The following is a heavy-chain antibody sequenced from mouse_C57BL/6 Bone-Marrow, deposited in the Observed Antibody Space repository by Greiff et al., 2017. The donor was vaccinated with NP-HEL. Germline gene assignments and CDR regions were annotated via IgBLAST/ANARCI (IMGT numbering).Heavy chain of an antibody. Sequence: EVKLVESGGGLVKPGGSLKLSCAASGFTFSSYTMSWVHQTPEKRLEWVATISGGGGNTYYPDSVKGRFTISRDNAKNTLYLQMSSLRSEDTALYYCARRGGFAYWGQGTLVTVSA. CDR1: GFTFSSYT. J-gene: IGHJ3*01. CDR2: ISGGGGNT. CDR3: ARRGGFAY. V-gene: IGHV5-9*01.